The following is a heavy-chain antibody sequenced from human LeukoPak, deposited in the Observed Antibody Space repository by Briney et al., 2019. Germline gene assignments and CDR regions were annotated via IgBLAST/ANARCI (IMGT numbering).Heavy chain of an antibody. CDR3: TTPNEGNWFDP. D-gene: IGHD2-8*01. CDR1: GFTFSDSA. V-gene: IGHV3-73*01. Sequence: GGSLKLSCAASGFTFSDSAIHWVRQASGKGLEWVGRIRDKGYGHATAYAASVKGRFTLSRDDSKNTAYLQMNSLKTADTALYYCTTPNEGNWFDPWGQGTLVTVSS. J-gene: IGHJ5*02. CDR2: IRDKGYGHAT.